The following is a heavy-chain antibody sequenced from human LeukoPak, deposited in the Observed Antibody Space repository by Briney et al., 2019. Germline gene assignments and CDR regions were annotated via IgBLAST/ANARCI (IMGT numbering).Heavy chain of an antibody. D-gene: IGHD2-2*01. CDR3: ARSDCSSTSCYFYYYYYGMDV. Sequence: ASVKVSCKASGYTFTSYDINWVRQATGQGLEWMGWMNPNSGNTGYAQKFQGGVTMTRNTSISTAYMELSSPRSEDTAVYYCARSDCSSTSCYFYYYYYGMDVWGQGTTVTVSS. J-gene: IGHJ6*02. CDR2: MNPNSGNT. V-gene: IGHV1-8*01. CDR1: GYTFTSYD.